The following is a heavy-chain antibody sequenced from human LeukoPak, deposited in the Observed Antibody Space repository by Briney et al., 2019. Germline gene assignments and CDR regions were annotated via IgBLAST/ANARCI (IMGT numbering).Heavy chain of an antibody. CDR1: GYTFTSYY. Sequence: GASVKVSCKASGYTFTSYYMHWVRQAPGQGLEWMGIINPSGGSTSYAQKFQGRVTMTEDTSTDTAYMELSSLRSEDTAVYYCATDSTRSRDYYYYGMDVWGQGTTVTVSS. CDR2: INPSGGST. V-gene: IGHV1-46*01. CDR3: ATDSTRSRDYYYYGMDV. J-gene: IGHJ6*02. D-gene: IGHD1-26*01.